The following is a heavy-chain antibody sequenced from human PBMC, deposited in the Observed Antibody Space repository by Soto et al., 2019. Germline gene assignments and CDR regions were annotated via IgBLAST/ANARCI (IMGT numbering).Heavy chain of an antibody. CDR3: ARDRGTYYDYVGGSYAFNWFAP. V-gene: IGHV4-4*07. CDR1: GGSISSYY. Sequence: KPSETLSLTCTVSGGSISSYYWSWIRQPAGKXLEWIGRIYTSGSTNYNPSLKSRVTMSVDTSKNQFSLNLSSVTAADTAVYYCARDRGTYYDYVGGSYAFNWFAPWGQGTLVTVSS. D-gene: IGHD3-16*01. J-gene: IGHJ5*02. CDR2: IYTSGST.